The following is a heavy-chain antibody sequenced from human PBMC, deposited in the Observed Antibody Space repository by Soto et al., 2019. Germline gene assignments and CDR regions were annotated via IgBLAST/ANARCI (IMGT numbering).Heavy chain of an antibody. Sequence: QVQLVQSGAEVKEPGSSVKVSCKATGDLFNNYAFNWVRQAPGQGLEWMGRISPLFSTTNYAQKFQGRVTIGGDEFEDICYLEGRNLESGDKALYFCAAFSHVAGACYFKFWGQGTL. V-gene: IGHV1-69*01. J-gene: IGHJ4*01. CDR3: AAFSHVAGACYFKF. D-gene: IGHD3-16*01. CDR1: GDLFNNYA. CDR2: ISPLFSTT.